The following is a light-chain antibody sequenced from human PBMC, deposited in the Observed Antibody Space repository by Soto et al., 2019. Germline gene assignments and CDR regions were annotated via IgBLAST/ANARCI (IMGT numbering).Light chain of an antibody. J-gene: IGKJ4*01. Sequence: EVVMTQSPASLSVSPGERATLSCRASQSVSSNLAWYQQKTGQAPTLLIYGASTRATGIPARFSGSGSGTEFTLSISSLQSEDLGVYYCQQYNNWPPLTFGGGTKVEIK. V-gene: IGKV3-15*01. CDR1: QSVSSN. CDR2: GAS. CDR3: QQYNNWPPLT.